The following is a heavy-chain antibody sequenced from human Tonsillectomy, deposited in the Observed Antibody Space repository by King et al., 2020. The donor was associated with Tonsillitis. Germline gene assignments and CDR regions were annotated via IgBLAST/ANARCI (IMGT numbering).Heavy chain of an antibody. CDR1: GFTFSNYS. V-gene: IGHV3-21*01. CDR3: ARASPVGASGFDY. Sequence: VQLVESGGGLVKPGGSLRLSCAASGFTFSNYSMNWVRQAPGKGLEWVSSISRSSTYIYYEDSVKGRFTVSRDNAKNSLYLQMNSLRAEDTAVYYCARASPVGASGFDYWGQGTLVTVSS. J-gene: IGHJ4*02. CDR2: ISRSSTYI. D-gene: IGHD1-26*01.